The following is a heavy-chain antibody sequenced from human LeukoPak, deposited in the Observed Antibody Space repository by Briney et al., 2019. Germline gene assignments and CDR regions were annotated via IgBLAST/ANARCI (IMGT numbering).Heavy chain of an antibody. Sequence: GGSLRLSCAASGFTFYDYGMSWVRQAPGKGLEWVSYINWNGGSTDYADSVKGRFTISRDNAKNSLYLQMNSLRAEDTALYYCAREIYDSSGSDYWGQGTLVTVSS. CDR3: AREIYDSSGSDY. D-gene: IGHD3-22*01. J-gene: IGHJ4*02. CDR1: GFTFYDYG. CDR2: INWNGGST. V-gene: IGHV3-20*04.